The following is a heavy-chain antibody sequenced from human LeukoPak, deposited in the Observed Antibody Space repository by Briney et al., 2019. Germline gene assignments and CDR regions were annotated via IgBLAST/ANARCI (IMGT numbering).Heavy chain of an antibody. Sequence: ASVTVSCKASGYTFTSYAMHWVRQAPGQRLEWMGWINAGNGNTKYSQKFQGRVTITRDTSASTAYMELSSLRSEDTAVYYCARDGGTSHYYFGYWGQGTLVTVSS. J-gene: IGHJ4*02. D-gene: IGHD3-16*01. CDR1: GYTFTSYA. CDR2: INAGNGNT. V-gene: IGHV1-3*01. CDR3: ARDGGTSHYYFGY.